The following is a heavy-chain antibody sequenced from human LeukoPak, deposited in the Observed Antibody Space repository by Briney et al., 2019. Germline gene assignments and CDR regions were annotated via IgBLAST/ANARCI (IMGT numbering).Heavy chain of an antibody. CDR1: GFTFSSYA. CDR3: VREVPRFDY. V-gene: IGHV3-23*01. CDR2: ISGSGGST. J-gene: IGHJ4*02. D-gene: IGHD1-26*01. Sequence: GGSLRLSCAASGFTFSSYAMSWVRQAPGKGLEWVSAISGSGGSTHYADSVKGRFTISRDNSKNTPYLQMNSLRAEDTAIYYCVREVPRFDYWGQGTLVTVSS.